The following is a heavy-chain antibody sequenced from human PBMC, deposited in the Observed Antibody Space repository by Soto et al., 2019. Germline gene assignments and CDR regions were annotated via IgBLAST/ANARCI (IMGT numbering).Heavy chain of an antibody. Sequence: GESLKISCKGSGYSFTSYWIGWVRQMPGKGLEWMGIIYPGDSDTRYSPSFQGQVTISADKSISTAYLQWSSLKASDTAMYYCARHSSRVEFWSGYLSYYYYYGMDVWGQGTTVTVSS. CDR2: IYPGDSDT. V-gene: IGHV5-51*01. CDR3: ARHSSRVEFWSGYLSYYYYYGMDV. CDR1: GYSFTSYW. D-gene: IGHD3-3*01. J-gene: IGHJ6*02.